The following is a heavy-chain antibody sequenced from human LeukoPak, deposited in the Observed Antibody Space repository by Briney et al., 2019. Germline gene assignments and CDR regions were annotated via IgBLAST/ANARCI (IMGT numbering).Heavy chain of an antibody. D-gene: IGHD3-10*01. J-gene: IGHJ6*03. V-gene: IGHV3-7*01. CDR1: GFTFSSYW. CDR3: ARVNVGSYYYYYYYYMDV. CDR2: IKQDGSEK. Sequence: GGSLRLSCAASGFTFSSYWMSWVRQAPGKGLEWVANIKQDGSEKYYVDSVKGRFTISRDNAKNSLYLQMNSLRAEDTAVYYCARVNVGSYYYYYYYYMDVWGKGTTVTISS.